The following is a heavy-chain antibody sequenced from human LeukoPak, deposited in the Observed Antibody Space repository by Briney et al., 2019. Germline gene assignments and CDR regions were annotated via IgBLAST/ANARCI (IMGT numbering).Heavy chain of an antibody. CDR1: GGSISNGNW. V-gene: IGHV4-4*02. D-gene: IGHD5-24*01. Sequence: PSETLSLTCAVSGGSISNGNWWTWVRQPPGKGLEWIGEIYHSGRTNYNPSLKSRVTISVDTSKNQFSLKLSSVTAADTAVYYCARDKNYRRGHFDCWGQGTLVTVSS. CDR3: ARDKNYRRGHFDC. J-gene: IGHJ4*02. CDR2: IYHSGRT.